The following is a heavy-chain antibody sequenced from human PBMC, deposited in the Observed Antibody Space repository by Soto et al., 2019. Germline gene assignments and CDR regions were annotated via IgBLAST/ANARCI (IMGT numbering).Heavy chain of an antibody. V-gene: IGHV3-7*01. CDR2: IKQDGSEK. CDR1: GFTFSSYW. J-gene: IGHJ4*02. Sequence: GGSLRLSCAASGFTFSSYWMSWVRQAPGKGLEWVANIKQDGSEKYYVDSVKGRFTISRDNAKNSLYLQMNSLRAEDTAVYYCARDRGFDFGVNFDYWGQGTLVTVSS. CDR3: ARDRGFDFGVNFDY. D-gene: IGHD3-3*01.